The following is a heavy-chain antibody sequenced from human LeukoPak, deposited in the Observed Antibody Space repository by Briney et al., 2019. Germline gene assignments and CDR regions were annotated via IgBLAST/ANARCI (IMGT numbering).Heavy chain of an antibody. CDR2: INPNSGGT. J-gene: IGHJ4*02. CDR3: ARDTIVVVPAASFDY. D-gene: IGHD2-2*01. CDR1: GYTFTGYY. Sequence: AASVTVSCKASGYTFTGYYMHWVRQAPGQGLEWMGWINPNSGGTNYVQKFQGRVTMTRDTSISTAYMELSRLRSDDTAVYYCARDTIVVVPAASFDYWGQGTLVTVSS. V-gene: IGHV1-2*02.